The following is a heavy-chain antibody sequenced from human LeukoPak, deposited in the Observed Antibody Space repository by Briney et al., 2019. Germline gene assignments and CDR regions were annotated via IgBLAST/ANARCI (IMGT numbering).Heavy chain of an antibody. V-gene: IGHV1-69*05. CDR3: ARGGSTVVMAFDI. D-gene: IGHD4-23*01. J-gene: IGHJ3*02. Sequence: SVKVSCKASGGTFSSYAISWVRQAPGQGLEWMGGIIPIFGTANYAQKFQGRVTITTDESTSTAYMELSSLRSEDTAVYYCARGGSTVVMAFDIWGQGTMVTVSS. CDR1: GGTFSSYA. CDR2: IIPIFGTA.